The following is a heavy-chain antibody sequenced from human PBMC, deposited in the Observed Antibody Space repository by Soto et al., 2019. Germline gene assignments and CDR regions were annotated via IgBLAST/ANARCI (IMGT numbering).Heavy chain of an antibody. Sequence: EVQLLESGGGLVQPGGSLRLSCAASGFTFSSYAMSWVRQAPGKGLEWVSGISGSGDSTYYADSVKGRFTISRDNSKNPLYLQMNSLRGEGTAVYYCAKGVPGIAVAGTGYFQHWGEGTLVTVSS. J-gene: IGHJ1*01. D-gene: IGHD6-19*01. CDR1: GFTFSSYA. CDR2: ISGSGDST. CDR3: AKGVPGIAVAGTGYFQH. V-gene: IGHV3-23*01.